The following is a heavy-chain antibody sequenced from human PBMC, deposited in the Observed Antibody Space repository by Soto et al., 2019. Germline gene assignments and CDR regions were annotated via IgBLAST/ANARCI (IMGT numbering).Heavy chain of an antibody. V-gene: IGHV3-21*01. Sequence: GGSLRLSCAASGFTFSSYSMNWVRQAPGKGLEWVSSISSSSSYIYYADSVKGRFTISRDNAKNSLYLQMNSLRAEDTAVYYCARGRSITMMPQHWGQGTLVTVSS. CDR3: ARGRSITMMPQH. CDR1: GFTFSSYS. CDR2: ISSSSSYI. D-gene: IGHD3-22*01. J-gene: IGHJ1*01.